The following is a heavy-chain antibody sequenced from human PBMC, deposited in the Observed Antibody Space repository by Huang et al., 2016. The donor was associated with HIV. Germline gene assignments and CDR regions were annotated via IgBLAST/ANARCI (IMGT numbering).Heavy chain of an antibody. CDR3: AKGGSAAAVLDF. V-gene: IGHV3-30*18. Sequence: QVQLVESGGGVVQPGRSLRISCADSGFTFSSYGMHWVRQAPGKGLEWVSVISYDAKTKDYADYVKGRFSISRDNSKTTVYLQLNSLRLEDTAVYYCAKGGSAAAVLDFWGQGTLVTVSS. CDR1: GFTFSSYG. J-gene: IGHJ4*02. D-gene: IGHD6-13*01. CDR2: ISYDAKTK.